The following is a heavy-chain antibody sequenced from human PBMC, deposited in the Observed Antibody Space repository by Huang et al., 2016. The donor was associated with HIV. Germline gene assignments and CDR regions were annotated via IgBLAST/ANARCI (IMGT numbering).Heavy chain of an antibody. CDR3: ARSFYYDSSANTPFDY. D-gene: IGHD3-22*01. Sequence: EVQLVQSGAEVKKPGESLKISCRGSGYRFTTHWIAWVRQRPGKGLEWMGVIDPDDADTKDSPSFQGQVTISADRSISTAYLQWSSLKASDTAIYYCARSFYYDSSANTPFDYWGLGTLVTVSS. V-gene: IGHV5-51*01. J-gene: IGHJ4*02. CDR1: GYRFTTHW. CDR2: IDPDDADT.